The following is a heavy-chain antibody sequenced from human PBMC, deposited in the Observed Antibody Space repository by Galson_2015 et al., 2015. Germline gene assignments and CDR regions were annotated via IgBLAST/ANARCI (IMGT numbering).Heavy chain of an antibody. CDR1: GGTFSSYA. CDR3: ARGGYSSSSGPTPDYYYYGMDV. D-gene: IGHD6-6*01. CDR2: IIPIFGTA. V-gene: IGHV1-69*13. J-gene: IGHJ6*02. Sequence: SVKVSCKASGGTFSSYAISWVRQAPGQGLEWMGGIIPIFGTANYAQKFQGRVTITADESTSTAYMELSSLRSEDTAVYYCARGGYSSSSGPTPDYYYYGMDVWGQGTTVTVSS.